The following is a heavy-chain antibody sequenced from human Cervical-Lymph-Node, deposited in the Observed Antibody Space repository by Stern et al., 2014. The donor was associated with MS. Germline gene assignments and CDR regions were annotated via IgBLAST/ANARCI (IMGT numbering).Heavy chain of an antibody. CDR2: LVPPSRSP. Sequence: QMQLVQSGAEVKKPWSSVKVSCKASGDPFNSYTISWVRQAPGQGLEWMGGLVPPSRSPSYAHKFQGRVTLTADESATTAYMELTSLRFDDLAVYYCAREWPSRSSGGIEPGYFDYWGQGTLVTVSS. CDR1: GDPFNSYT. CDR3: AREWPSRSSGGIEPGYFDY. V-gene: IGHV1-69*01. D-gene: IGHD1-14*01. J-gene: IGHJ4*02.